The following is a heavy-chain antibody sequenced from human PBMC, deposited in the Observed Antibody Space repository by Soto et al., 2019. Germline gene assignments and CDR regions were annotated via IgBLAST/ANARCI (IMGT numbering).Heavy chain of an antibody. J-gene: IGHJ6*03. CDR2: ITSSGASI. CDR1: GFTFSSYS. D-gene: IGHD3-22*01. Sequence: EVQLVESGGGLVKPGGSLRLSCAASGFTFSSYSLNWVRQAPGKGLEWVSSITSSGASIYYADSVKGRFTISRDNAKNSLYLQMNSLRADDTAVYYCAREGSESSGEIGYYYYMDVWGKGTTATVSS. V-gene: IGHV3-21*01. CDR3: AREGSESSGEIGYYYYMDV.